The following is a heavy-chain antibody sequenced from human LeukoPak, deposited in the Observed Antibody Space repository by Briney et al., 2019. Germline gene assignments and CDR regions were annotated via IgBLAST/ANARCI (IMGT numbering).Heavy chain of an antibody. J-gene: IGHJ5*02. V-gene: IGHV4-59*01. CDR2: IYYSGST. D-gene: IGHD3-3*01. CDR3: ARGHYDFWSGYYTGSRFDP. Sequence: SETLSLTCTVSDGSISSYYWSWIRQPPGKGLEWIGYIYYSGSTNYNPSLKSRVTISVDTSKNQFSLKLSSVTAADTAVYYCARGHYDFWSGYYTGSRFDPWGQGTLVTVSS. CDR1: DGSISSYY.